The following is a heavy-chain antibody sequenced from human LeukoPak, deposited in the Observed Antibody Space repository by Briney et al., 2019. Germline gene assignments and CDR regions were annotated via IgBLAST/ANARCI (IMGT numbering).Heavy chain of an antibody. V-gene: IGHV1-8*01. CDR2: MNPNSGNT. CDR1: GYTFTSYD. CDR3: ARGVRNGYYFDY. D-gene: IGHD1-1*01. J-gene: IGHJ4*02. Sequence: ASVTVSCKASGYTFTSYDINWVRHATGQGLEWIGWMNPNSGNTGYAQKFQGRVTMTRDTSISTAYMELSSLRSEDTAVYYCARGVRNGYYFDYWGQGTLVTVSS.